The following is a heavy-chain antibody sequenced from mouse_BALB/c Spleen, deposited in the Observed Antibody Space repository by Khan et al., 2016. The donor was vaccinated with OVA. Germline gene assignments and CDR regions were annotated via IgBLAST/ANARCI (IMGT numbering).Heavy chain of an antibody. CDR3: ARREYYRSFAY. D-gene: IGHD2-14*01. CDR2: INTYTGEP. V-gene: IGHV9-3-1*01. Sequence: LVESGPELKKPGETVKISCKASGYTFTNYGMDWVKQTPGKGLKWMGWINTYTGEPTYPDDFKGRFAFSLETSASTAYLQINNLKNEDTATYFWARREYYRSFAYWGQGTLVTVSA. CDR1: GYTFTNYG. J-gene: IGHJ3*01.